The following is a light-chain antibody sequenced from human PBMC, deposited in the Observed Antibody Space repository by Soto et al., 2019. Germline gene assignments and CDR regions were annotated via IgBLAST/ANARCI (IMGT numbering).Light chain of an antibody. CDR3: GTWDSSLSASVV. V-gene: IGLV1-51*01. CDR1: SSNIGNNY. J-gene: IGLJ2*01. Sequence: QSVLTQPPSVSAAPGQKVTISRSGSSSNIGNNYVSWYQQLPGTAPKLLIYDNNKRPSGIPDRFSGSKSGTSATLGITGLQTGDEADYYCGTWDSSLSASVVFGGGTKLTVL. CDR2: DNN.